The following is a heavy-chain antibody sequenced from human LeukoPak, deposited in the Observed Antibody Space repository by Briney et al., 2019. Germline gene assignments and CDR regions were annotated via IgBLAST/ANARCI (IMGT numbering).Heavy chain of an antibody. D-gene: IGHD4-23*01. J-gene: IGHJ4*02. Sequence: LSLTCTVSGGSISSSSYYWGWIRQAPGKGLEWVSSISGSSSYTKYGDSVNGRFTISRDNAKNSLYLQMNSLRAEDTAMYFCARFDSSLGPATVDRHFDYWGQGTLVTVSS. CDR2: ISGSSSYT. V-gene: IGHV3-11*03. CDR3: ARFDSSLGPATVDRHFDY. CDR1: GGSISSSSYY.